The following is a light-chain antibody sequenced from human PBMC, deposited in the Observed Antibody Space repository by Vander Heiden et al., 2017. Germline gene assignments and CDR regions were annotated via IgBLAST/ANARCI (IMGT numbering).Light chain of an antibody. CDR1: SSDVGGYNY. CDR3: SSYTSISTREM. V-gene: IGLV2-14*01. J-gene: IGLJ3*02. CDR2: DVS. Sequence: QSALTQPASVSGSPGQSLTISCTGNSSDVGGYNYVSWYQQRPGKAPKRMMYDVSNRPSGVSNRFSGSKSGNTAALTIAGLQAEYEADYDCSSYTSISTREMYGGGTKLTVL.